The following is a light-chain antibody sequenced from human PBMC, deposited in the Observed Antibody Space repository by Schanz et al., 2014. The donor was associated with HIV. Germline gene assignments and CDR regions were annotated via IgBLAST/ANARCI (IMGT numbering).Light chain of an antibody. CDR1: QSVSSSY. CDR2: GAS. J-gene: IGKJ3*01. V-gene: IGKV3-20*01. CDR3: QHYGSS. Sequence: EIVLTQSPGTLSLSPGERGTLSCRASQSVSSSYIGWYQQKAGQAPRLLIYGASSRATGIPDRFSGSGSGTDFTLTISRLEPEDFAVYYCQHYGSSFGPGTKVDIK.